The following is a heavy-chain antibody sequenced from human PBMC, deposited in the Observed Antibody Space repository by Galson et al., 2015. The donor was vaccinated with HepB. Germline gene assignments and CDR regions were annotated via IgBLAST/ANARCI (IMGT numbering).Heavy chain of an antibody. V-gene: IGHV3-11*06. J-gene: IGHJ4*02. CDR1: GFTFSDYY. D-gene: IGHD4-17*01. CDR2: ISSSTIYT. Sequence: SLRLSCAASGFTFSDYYMSWIRQAPGKGLEWISYISSSTIYTNYADSLKGRFTISRDNVKNSMYLQMNSLRAEDTAVYFCARVADADYGDHSHFDYWGQGTLVTVSS. CDR3: ARVADADYGDHSHFDY.